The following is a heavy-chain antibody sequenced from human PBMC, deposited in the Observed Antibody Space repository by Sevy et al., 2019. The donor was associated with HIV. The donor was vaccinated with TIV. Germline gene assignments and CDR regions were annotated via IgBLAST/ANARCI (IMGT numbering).Heavy chain of an antibody. CDR1: GGSFSGYY. D-gene: IGHD3-10*01. J-gene: IGHJ6*02. CDR2: INHSGST. Sequence: SETLSLTCAVYGGSFSGYYWSWIRQPPGKGLEWIGEINHSGSTNYNPSLKSRVTISVDTCKNQFSLRMSSVTAAETAVYYCARGLVGGSGSYRTYYYYGMDVWGQGTTVTVSS. CDR3: ARGLVGGSGSYRTYYYYGMDV. V-gene: IGHV4-34*01.